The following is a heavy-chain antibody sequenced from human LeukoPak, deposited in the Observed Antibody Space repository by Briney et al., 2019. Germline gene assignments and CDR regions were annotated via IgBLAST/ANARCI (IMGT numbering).Heavy chain of an antibody. Sequence: PGGSLGLSCADSGFSFSSYVMHWVRQAPGKGLEWVAVISFDGADKYYADSVKGRFTISRDNSKNTLHLQMNSLRAEDTAVYYCATGDYYNGHTYYFYFGYWGQGTLVTVSS. V-gene: IGHV3-30*04. CDR1: GFSFSSYV. CDR3: ATGDYYNGHTYYFYFGY. J-gene: IGHJ4*02. CDR2: ISFDGADK. D-gene: IGHD3-10*01.